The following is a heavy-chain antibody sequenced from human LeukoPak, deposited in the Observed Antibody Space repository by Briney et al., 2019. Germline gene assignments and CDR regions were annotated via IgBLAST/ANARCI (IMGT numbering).Heavy chain of an antibody. CDR3: ARGFGGDYPRGNWFDP. Sequence: SETLSLTCAVYGGSFSGYYWSWIRQPPGKGLEWIGEINHSGSTNYNPSLKSRVTISVDTSKNQFSLKLSSVTAADTAVYYCARGFGGDYPRGNWFDPWGQGTLATVSS. V-gene: IGHV4-34*01. D-gene: IGHD3-16*01. CDR2: INHSGST. CDR1: GGSFSGYY. J-gene: IGHJ5*02.